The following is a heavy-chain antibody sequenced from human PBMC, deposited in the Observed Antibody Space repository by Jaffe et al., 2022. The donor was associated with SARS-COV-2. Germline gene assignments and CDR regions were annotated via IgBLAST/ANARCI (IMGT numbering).Heavy chain of an antibody. Sequence: EVQLVQSGAEVKKPGESLKISCKGSGYSFTTYWIGWVRQMPGKGLEWMGIIYPGDSDTRYSPSFQGQVTISADKSISTAYLQWSSLKASDTAMYYCARLSNLLDESYFFDYWGQGTLVTVSS. CDR3: ARLSNLLDESYFFDY. V-gene: IGHV5-51*01. CDR1: GYSFTTYW. J-gene: IGHJ4*02. D-gene: IGHD4-4*01. CDR2: IYPGDSDT.